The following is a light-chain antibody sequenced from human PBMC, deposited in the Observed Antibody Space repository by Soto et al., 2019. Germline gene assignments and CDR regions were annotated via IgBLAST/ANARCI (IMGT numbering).Light chain of an antibody. CDR1: QSVDYSY. J-gene: IGKJ1*01. CDR2: GVS. V-gene: IGKV3-20*01. Sequence: VLTQSPGTLSLSPGERATLSCRASQSVDYSYLAWYQQKPGQAPRLLIYGVSFRATGIPDRFSGSGSGTEFTLTISRLEPEDFAVYYCQQYGSSPWTFGQGTMVEIK. CDR3: QQYGSSPWT.